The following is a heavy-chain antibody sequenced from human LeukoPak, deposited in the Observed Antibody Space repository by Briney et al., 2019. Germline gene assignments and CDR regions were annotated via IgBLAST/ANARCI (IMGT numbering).Heavy chain of an antibody. V-gene: IGHV3-23*01. CDR3: AIDRKYSSGWYVNPFANVYGMDV. CDR2: ISGSGGST. Sequence: GGSLRLSCAASGFTFSSYAMSWVRQAPGKGLEWVSAISGSGGSTYYADSVKGRFTISRDNSKNTLYLQMNSLRAEDTAVYYCAIDRKYSSGWYVNPFANVYGMDVWGQGTTVTVSS. D-gene: IGHD6-19*01. CDR1: GFTFSSYA. J-gene: IGHJ6*02.